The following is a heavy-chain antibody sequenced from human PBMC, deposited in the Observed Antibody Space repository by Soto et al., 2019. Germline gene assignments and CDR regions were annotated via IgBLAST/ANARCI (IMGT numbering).Heavy chain of an antibody. V-gene: IGHV3-53*01. Sequence: GGSLRLSCAASGFTFNIYAMSWVRQAPGKGLEWVSIIYSGGTTYYADSVKGRFTISRDNSKNTLYLQMNSLRVEDTAVYYCLTAPVVWTYWGQGTLVTVSS. J-gene: IGHJ4*02. CDR3: LTAPVVWTY. D-gene: IGHD1-1*01. CDR2: IYSGGTT. CDR1: GFTFNIYA.